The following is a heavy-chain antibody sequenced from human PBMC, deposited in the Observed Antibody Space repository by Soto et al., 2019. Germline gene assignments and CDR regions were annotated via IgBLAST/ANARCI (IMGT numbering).Heavy chain of an antibody. CDR3: ARLKIWEMATINANWFDP. D-gene: IGHD5-12*01. J-gene: IGHJ5*02. Sequence: GESLKISCKGSGYSFTSYWIGWVRQMPGKGLEWMGIIYPGDSDTRYSPSFQGQVTISADKSISTAYLQWSSLKASDTAMYYCARLKIWEMATINANWFDPWGQGTLVTVSS. CDR2: IYPGDSDT. V-gene: IGHV5-51*01. CDR1: GYSFTSYW.